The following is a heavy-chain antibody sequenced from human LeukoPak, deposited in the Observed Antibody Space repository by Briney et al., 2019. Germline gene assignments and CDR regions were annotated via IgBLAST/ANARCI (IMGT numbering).Heavy chain of an antibody. CDR2: INWNGGST. D-gene: IGHD2-15*01. CDR3: ARAVGSEYAFDI. J-gene: IGHJ3*02. Sequence: PGGSLRLSCAASGFTFDDYGMSWVRQAPGKGLEWVSGINWNGGSTGYADSVKGRFTISRDYAKNSLYLQMNSLRAEDTALYYCARAVGSEYAFDIWGQGTMVTVSS. CDR1: GFTFDDYG. V-gene: IGHV3-20*04.